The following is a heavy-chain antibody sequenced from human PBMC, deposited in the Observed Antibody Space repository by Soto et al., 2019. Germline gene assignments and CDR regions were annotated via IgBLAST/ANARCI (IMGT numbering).Heavy chain of an antibody. D-gene: IGHD6-19*01. CDR3: ARGGSSGWSCAFQH. CDR2: INSGGSST. CDR1: GFTFSSYW. Sequence: EVQLVESGGGSVQPGGSLRLSCAASGFTFSSYWMHWVRQAPGKGLMWVSRINSGGSSTSYADSVKGRFTISRDNSKNTPYMQMNSRRAEDTAVYYCARGGSSGWSCAFQHWGQGTLVTVSS. J-gene: IGHJ1*01. V-gene: IGHV3-74*01.